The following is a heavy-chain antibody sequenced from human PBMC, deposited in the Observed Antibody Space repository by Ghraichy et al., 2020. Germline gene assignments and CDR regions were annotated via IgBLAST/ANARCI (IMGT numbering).Heavy chain of an antibody. D-gene: IGHD2-21*01. Sequence: GGSLRLSCAASGFTFSDYYMSWIRQAPGKGLEWVSYISSSGSTIYYADSVKGRFTISRDNAKNSLYLQMNSLRAEDTAVYYCARAGVNVLAYCGGDCYHYFDYWGQGTLVTVSS. V-gene: IGHV3-11*01. CDR2: ISSSGSTI. J-gene: IGHJ4*02. CDR1: GFTFSDYY. CDR3: ARAGVNVLAYCGGDCYHYFDY.